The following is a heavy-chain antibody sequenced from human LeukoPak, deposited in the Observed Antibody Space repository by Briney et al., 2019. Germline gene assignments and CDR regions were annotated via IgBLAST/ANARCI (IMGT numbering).Heavy chain of an antibody. V-gene: IGHV6-1*01. Sequence: SQTLSLTCAISGDSFSSNSAAWNWNRQSPSRGLEWLGRTYYRSKWYYDYAVAVKSRISINPDTSKNQFSLQLSSVTPEDTAVYYCARDPVGGSTIFDYWGQGTLVTVSS. D-gene: IGHD1-26*01. CDR3: ARDPVGGSTIFDY. J-gene: IGHJ4*02. CDR1: GDSFSSNSAA. CDR2: TYYRSKWYY.